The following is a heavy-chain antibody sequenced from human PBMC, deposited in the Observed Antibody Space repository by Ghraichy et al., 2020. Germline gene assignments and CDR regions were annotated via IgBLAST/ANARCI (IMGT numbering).Heavy chain of an antibody. D-gene: IGHD3-22*01. V-gene: IGHV3-33*01. J-gene: IGHJ6*02. CDR1: GFTFSTYG. CDR2: IWHDGTDK. Sequence: GASLRLSCTASGFTFSTYGMHWVRQAPGKGLEWVAVIWHDGTDKYYADSVKGRFTISRDNSKNTLVLEMNSLRAEDTAVYYCARRIDDYDSRAYPGMDVWGQGTTVTVSS. CDR3: ARRIDDYDSRAYPGMDV.